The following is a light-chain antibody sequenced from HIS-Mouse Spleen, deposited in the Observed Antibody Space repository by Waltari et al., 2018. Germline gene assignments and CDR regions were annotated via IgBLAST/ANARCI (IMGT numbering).Light chain of an antibody. CDR3: CSYAGSSTVV. J-gene: IGLJ2*01. Sequence: QSALTQPASVSGSPGQSITISCTGTSSDVGSYNLVSWYQQHPGKAPKLMMYEGSKRPSWFSNRFSGSKSGNTGSLTISGLQAEDEADYYCCSYAGSSTVVFGGGTKLTVL. V-gene: IGLV2-23*01. CDR2: EGS. CDR1: SSDVGSYNL.